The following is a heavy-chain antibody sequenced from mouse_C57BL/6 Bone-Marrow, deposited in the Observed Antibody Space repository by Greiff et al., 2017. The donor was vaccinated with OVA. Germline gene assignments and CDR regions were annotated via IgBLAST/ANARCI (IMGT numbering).Heavy chain of an antibody. V-gene: IGHV1-15*01. CDR2: IDPETGGT. CDR1: GYTFTDYE. D-gene: IGHD2-4*01. CDR3: TRSGYDYDS. Sequence: QVQLQQSGAELVRPGASVTLSCKASGYTFTDYEMHWVKQTPVHGLEWIGAIDPETGGTAYNQKFKGKAILTADKSSSTAYMELRSLTSEDSAVYYCTRSGYDYDSWGQGTTLTVSS. J-gene: IGHJ2*01.